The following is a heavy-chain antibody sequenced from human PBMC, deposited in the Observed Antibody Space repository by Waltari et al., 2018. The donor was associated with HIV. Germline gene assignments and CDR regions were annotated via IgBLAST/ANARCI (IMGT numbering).Heavy chain of an antibody. J-gene: IGHJ4*02. D-gene: IGHD3-10*01. V-gene: IGHV3-23*01. CDR2: VDGSGGDL. Sequence: LLESGGNLVQPGGSLTLSCAASGFTFSSYAMVWVRQPPGAGREGGAAVDGSGGDLLLADAGKGRFTMSRDASTVYLSLKRVTAEDTAVYYCAKVGLSGRWLLRRPFYFDYWGQGILVTVSS. CDR3: AKVGLSGRWLLRRPFYFDY. CDR1: GFTFSSYA.